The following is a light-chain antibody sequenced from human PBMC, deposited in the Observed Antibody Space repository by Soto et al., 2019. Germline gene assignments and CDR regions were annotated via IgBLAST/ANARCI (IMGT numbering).Light chain of an antibody. CDR3: VLSDNGPYV. CDR2: DTT. Sequence: QAVVTQEPSLTVSPGGTVILTCGSSTGAVTNGHYPYWFQQKPGQAPRTLIYDTTNRHSWTPARFSGSLLGGKAALTLSGAQPEDEADYYCVLSDNGPYVFGTGTKLTVL. CDR1: TGAVTNGHY. V-gene: IGLV7-46*01. J-gene: IGLJ1*01.